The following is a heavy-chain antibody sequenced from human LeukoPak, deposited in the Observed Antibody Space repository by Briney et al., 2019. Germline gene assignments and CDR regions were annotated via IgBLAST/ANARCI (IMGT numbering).Heavy chain of an antibody. Sequence: GGSLRLSCAASGFTFSSYAMHWVRQAPGKGLEWVAVISYDGSNKYYADSVKGRFTISRDNSKNTLYLQMNSLRAEDTAVYYCARSGTGTDGYYHYGMDVWGQGTTVTVSS. CDR3: ARSGTGTDGYYHYGMDV. D-gene: IGHD1/OR15-1a*01. CDR1: GFTFSSYA. J-gene: IGHJ6*02. V-gene: IGHV3-30*04. CDR2: ISYDGSNK.